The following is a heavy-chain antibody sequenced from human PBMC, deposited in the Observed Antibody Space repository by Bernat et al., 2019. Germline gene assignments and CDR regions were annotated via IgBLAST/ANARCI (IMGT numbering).Heavy chain of an antibody. D-gene: IGHD1-1*01. CDR1: GFTFSDHH. Sequence: EVQLVESGGDLVQPGGSLRVSCAASGFTFSDHHMDWVRQAPGKGLEWVGRTRTKANSSTTECAASVKGRFTISRDDSKNSLYLQMKSLKTEDTAVYYCARATGTGPDYYYYMDVWGKGTTVTVSS. V-gene: IGHV3-72*01. J-gene: IGHJ6*03. CDR2: TRTKANSSTT. CDR3: ARATGTGPDYYYYMDV.